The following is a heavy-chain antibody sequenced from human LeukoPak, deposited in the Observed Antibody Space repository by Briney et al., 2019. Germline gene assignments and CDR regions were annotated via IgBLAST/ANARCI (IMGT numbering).Heavy chain of an antibody. CDR1: GYTFTGYY. J-gene: IGHJ6*02. CDR2: INPNSGGT. V-gene: IGHV1-2*02. D-gene: IGHD3-10*01. Sequence: ASVKVSCKASGYTFTGYYMHWVRQAPGQGLEWMGWINPNSGGTNYAQKFQGRVTMTRDTSISTAYMELSRLRSDDTAVYYCEGSGPRGIKHYYYGMDVWGQGTTVTVSS. CDR3: EGSGPRGIKHYYYGMDV.